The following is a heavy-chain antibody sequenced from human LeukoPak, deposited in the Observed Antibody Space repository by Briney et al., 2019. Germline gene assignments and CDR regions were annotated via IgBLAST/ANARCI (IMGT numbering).Heavy chain of an antibody. Sequence: ASVKVSCKASGYTFTSYYMHWVRQAPGQGPEWMGIINPSGGSTSYAQKFQGRVTMTRDTSTSTVYMELSSLRSEDTAVYYCARGRWDYDSSGYFDYWGQGTLVTVSS. D-gene: IGHD3-22*01. CDR1: GYTFTSYY. CDR2: INPSGGST. J-gene: IGHJ4*02. CDR3: ARGRWDYDSSGYFDY. V-gene: IGHV1-46*01.